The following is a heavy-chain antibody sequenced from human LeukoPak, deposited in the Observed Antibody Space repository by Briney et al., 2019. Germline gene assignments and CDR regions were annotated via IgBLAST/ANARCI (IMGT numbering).Heavy chain of an antibody. CDR2: FSYDGSSK. Sequence: GGSLRLSCAASGFTFSRYGIHWVRQAPGKGLEWVAVFSYDGSSKYYADSVKGRFTIPRDNSQNTVYLQMNSLRAEDTAVYYCAKPRYGGNWDAFDMWGQGTMVTVSS. D-gene: IGHD4-23*01. J-gene: IGHJ3*02. CDR1: GFTFSRYG. CDR3: AKPRYGGNWDAFDM. V-gene: IGHV3-30*18.